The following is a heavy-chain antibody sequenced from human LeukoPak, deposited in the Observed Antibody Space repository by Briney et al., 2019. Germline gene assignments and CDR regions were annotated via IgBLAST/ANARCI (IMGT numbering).Heavy chain of an antibody. Sequence: SQTLSLTCAISGDSVSSDSAAWNWIRQSPSRGLEWLGRTYYRPKWYNDYAVSVKSRITINPDTSKNQFSLQLNSVTPEDTAVYYCARVHYYDSSGYWDYFDYWGQGTLVTVSS. CDR3: ARVHYYDSSGYWDYFDY. V-gene: IGHV6-1*01. CDR1: GDSVSSDSAA. J-gene: IGHJ4*02. D-gene: IGHD3-22*01. CDR2: TYYRPKWYN.